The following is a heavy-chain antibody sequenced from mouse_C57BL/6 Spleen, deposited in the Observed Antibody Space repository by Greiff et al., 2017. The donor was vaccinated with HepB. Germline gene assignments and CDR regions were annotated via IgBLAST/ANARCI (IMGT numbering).Heavy chain of an antibody. D-gene: IGHD2-5*01. Sequence: HVHVKQPGAELVKPGASVKLSCKASGYTFTSYWMHWVKQRPGQGLEWIGMIHPNSGSTNYNEKFKSKATLTVDKSSSTAYMQLSSLTSEDSAVYYCARWDYSNYYFDYWGQGTTLTVSS. J-gene: IGHJ2*01. CDR3: ARWDYSNYYFDY. V-gene: IGHV1-64*01. CDR2: IHPNSGST. CDR1: GYTFTSYW.